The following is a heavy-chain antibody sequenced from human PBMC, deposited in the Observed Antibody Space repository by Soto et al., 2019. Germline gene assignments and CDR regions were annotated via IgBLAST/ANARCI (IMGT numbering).Heavy chain of an antibody. CDR2: IKQDGSEK. Sequence: GGSLRLSCAASGFTFSSYWMSWVRQAPGKGLEWVANIKQDGSEKYYVDSVKGRFTISRDNAKNSLYLQMNSLRAEDTAVYYCARSYYDFWSGYYDALIQPHYYMDVWGKGTTVTVSS. CDR3: ARSYYDFWSGYYDALIQPHYYMDV. D-gene: IGHD3-3*01. V-gene: IGHV3-7*01. CDR1: GFTFSSYW. J-gene: IGHJ6*03.